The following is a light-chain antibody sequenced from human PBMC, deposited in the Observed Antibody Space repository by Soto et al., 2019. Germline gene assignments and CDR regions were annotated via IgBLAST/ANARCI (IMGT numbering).Light chain of an antibody. CDR3: QQYDIWPPYT. CDR2: DAS. V-gene: IGKV3-15*01. CDR1: QNIRSS. Sequence: VVMPQSPTSLSASPGERVTLSCRASQNIRSSLAWYQQRPGQAPRLLIYDASTRATGIPPRFSGGGSGTEFTVTISSLQSEDFAIYYCQQYDIWPPYTFGQGTKVEIK. J-gene: IGKJ2*01.